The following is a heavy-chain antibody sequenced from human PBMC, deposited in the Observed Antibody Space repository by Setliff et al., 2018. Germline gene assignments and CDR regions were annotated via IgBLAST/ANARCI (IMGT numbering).Heavy chain of an antibody. V-gene: IGHV4-59*11. J-gene: IGHJ2*01. CDR1: GVSISSHY. CDR3: SRLRKSNPHWYFDL. CDR2: IYYTGST. Sequence: SETLSLTCTVSGVSISSHYWSWVRQPPGKGLECIGDIYYTGSTNYNPSLWSRLAMSIDTSKKQFSLRLTSVSAADTAVYYCSRLRKSNPHWYFDLWGRGTLVTVSS. D-gene: IGHD6-19*01.